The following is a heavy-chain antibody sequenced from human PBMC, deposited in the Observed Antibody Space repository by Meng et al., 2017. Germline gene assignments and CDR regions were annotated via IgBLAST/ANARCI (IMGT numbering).Heavy chain of an antibody. V-gene: IGHV3-30*01. CDR1: GFTFSSSA. D-gene: IGHD3-10*01. Sequence: HVRLVESGGGLVQPGRSLTLTCAASGFTFSSSAMHWVRQAPGKGLEWVAVISYDGSNKYYADSVKGRFTISRDNSKNTLYLQMNSLRAEDTAVYYCASMGYWGQGTLVTVSS. J-gene: IGHJ4*02. CDR2: ISYDGSNK. CDR3: ASMGY.